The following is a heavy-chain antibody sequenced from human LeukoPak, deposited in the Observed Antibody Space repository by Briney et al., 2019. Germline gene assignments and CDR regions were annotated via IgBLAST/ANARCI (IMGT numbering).Heavy chain of an antibody. CDR3: ARRRNWNLAYYFDY. V-gene: IGHV3-20*04. Sequence: GGSLRLSCAASGFTFDDYGMSWVRQAPGKGLEWVSGINWNGGSTGYADSVKGRFTISRDNAKNSLYLQMNSLRAEDTALYYCARRRNWNLAYYFDYWGQGTLVTVSS. D-gene: IGHD1-1*01. CDR1: GFTFDDYG. CDR2: INWNGGST. J-gene: IGHJ4*02.